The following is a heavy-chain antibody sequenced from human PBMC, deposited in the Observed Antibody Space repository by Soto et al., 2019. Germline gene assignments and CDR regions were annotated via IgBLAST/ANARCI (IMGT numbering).Heavy chain of an antibody. Sequence: PSETLSLTCTVSGGSISSSSYYWGWIRQPPGKGLEWIGYIYYSGNTYYNPSLKSRVTISVDTSENQFSLKLSSVTAADTAVYYCARGSSSSWSDAFDIWGQGTMVTVSS. J-gene: IGHJ3*02. CDR3: ARGSSSSWSDAFDI. CDR2: IYYSGNT. D-gene: IGHD6-13*01. V-gene: IGHV4-39*07. CDR1: GGSISSSSYY.